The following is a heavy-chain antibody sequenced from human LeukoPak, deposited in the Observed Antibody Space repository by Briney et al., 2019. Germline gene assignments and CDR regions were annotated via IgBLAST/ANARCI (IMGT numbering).Heavy chain of an antibody. D-gene: IGHD4-17*01. CDR1: GGSISGYY. V-gene: IGHV4-59*03. Sequence: SETLSLTCTVSGGSISGYYWSWIRQPPGKGLEWIGYIYYSGSTSYNPSLKSRVTISVDTSKNQFSLKLSSVTAADTAVYYCAKTVTVTTSAFDIWGQGTMVTVSS. CDR2: IYYSGST. J-gene: IGHJ3*02. CDR3: AKTVTVTTSAFDI.